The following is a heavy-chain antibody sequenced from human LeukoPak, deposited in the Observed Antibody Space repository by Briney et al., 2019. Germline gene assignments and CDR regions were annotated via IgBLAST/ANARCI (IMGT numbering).Heavy chain of an antibody. D-gene: IGHD4/OR15-4a*01. CDR3: ARGRLTYDGPFDY. Sequence: GGSLRLSCAASGFTFSSYAMHWVRQAPGKGLEYVSAISSNGGSTYYANSVKGRFTISRDNSKSTLYLQMGSLRAEDMAVYYCARGRLTYDGPFDYWGQGTLVTVSS. V-gene: IGHV3-64*01. CDR1: GFTFSSYA. CDR2: ISSNGGST. J-gene: IGHJ4*02.